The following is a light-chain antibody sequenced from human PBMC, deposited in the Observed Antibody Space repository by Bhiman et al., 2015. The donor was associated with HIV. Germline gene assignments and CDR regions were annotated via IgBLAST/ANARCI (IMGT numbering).Light chain of an antibody. CDR3: ATWDSSLSSV. J-gene: IGLJ1*01. CDR1: SSNIGSKY. CDR2: RNN. V-gene: IGLV1-47*01. Sequence: QSVLTQPPSASGTPGQRVTISCSGSSSNIGSKYVYWYQQLPGTAPKLLIYRNNQRPSGVPDRFSGSKSGTSATLGIAGLQTGDEADYYCATWDSSLSSVFGSGTKVTVL.